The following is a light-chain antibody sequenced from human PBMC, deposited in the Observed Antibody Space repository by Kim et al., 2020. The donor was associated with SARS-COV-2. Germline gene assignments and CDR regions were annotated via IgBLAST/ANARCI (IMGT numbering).Light chain of an antibody. Sequence: DIQMTQSPSSVSASVGDIVTITCRASQGISTSLAWYQHKPGEAPKLLIYGASSLQSGVPSRFSGGGSGTDFTLTISSLQPEDFATYYCQQAKIFPLSFGGGTKVDIK. CDR2: GAS. V-gene: IGKV1-12*01. CDR1: QGISTS. J-gene: IGKJ4*01. CDR3: QQAKIFPLS.